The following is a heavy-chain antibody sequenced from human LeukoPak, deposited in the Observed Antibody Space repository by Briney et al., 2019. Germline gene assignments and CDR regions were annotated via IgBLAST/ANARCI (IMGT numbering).Heavy chain of an antibody. J-gene: IGHJ6*02. D-gene: IGHD5-18*01. V-gene: IGHV3-21*04. CDR3: ARDTWIQLWPAPYGMDV. Sequence: PGGSLRLSCAASGFTFSSYSMSWVRQAPGKGLEWVSYISSRSVYVFYAESVKGRFTISRDDSKSSLYLQLSSLRAEDTAVYYCARDTWIQLWPAPYGMDVWGQGTTVTVSS. CDR2: ISSRSVYV. CDR1: GFTFSSYS.